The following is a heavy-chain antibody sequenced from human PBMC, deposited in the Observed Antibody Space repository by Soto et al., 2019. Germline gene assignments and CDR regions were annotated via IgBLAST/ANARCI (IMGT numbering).Heavy chain of an antibody. Sequence: QVQLQQSGPGLVKPSQTLSLTCAISGDSISSSSATWTWIRQSPSRGLEWLGRTYYRSRWYNDYELSVKGRIAIKPDTSKNQFSLQLNSMTAEDTAVYYCARDGAGNDRFDYWGQGTLVTVSS. CDR2: TYYRSRWYN. CDR1: GDSISSSSAT. D-gene: IGHD1-1*01. V-gene: IGHV6-1*01. CDR3: ARDGAGNDRFDY. J-gene: IGHJ4*02.